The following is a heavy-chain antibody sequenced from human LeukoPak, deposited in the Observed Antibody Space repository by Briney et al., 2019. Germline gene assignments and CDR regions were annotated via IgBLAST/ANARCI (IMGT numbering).Heavy chain of an antibody. CDR1: GYSFTSYG. J-gene: IGHJ4*02. CDR2: ISTYNGNT. D-gene: IGHD3-3*01. Sequence: GASVKVSCKASGYSFTSYGISWVRQAPGQGLEWMGWISTYNGNTNYAQKLQGRVTMTTDTSTSTAYMELRSLRSDDTAVYYCARDRVRFLEWLLYYWGQGTLVTVSS. CDR3: ARDRVRFLEWLLYY. V-gene: IGHV1-18*01.